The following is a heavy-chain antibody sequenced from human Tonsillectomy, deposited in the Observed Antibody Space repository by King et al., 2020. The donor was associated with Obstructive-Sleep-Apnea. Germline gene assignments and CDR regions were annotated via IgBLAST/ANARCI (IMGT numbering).Heavy chain of an antibody. CDR1: GYTFSNYG. J-gene: IGHJ5*02. D-gene: IGHD3-10*01. V-gene: IGHV1-18*01. CDR2: ISAYNGNT. Sequence: QLVQSGAEVKKPGASVKVSCKASGYTFSNYGISWVRQAPGQGLDWMGWISAYNGNTNYAQKLQGRVTMTTDTSTGTAYMELRSLRSDDTAVYYCARDQEYYGPGSYSYLDLWGQGTLVTVSS. CDR3: ARDQEYYGPGSYSYLDL.